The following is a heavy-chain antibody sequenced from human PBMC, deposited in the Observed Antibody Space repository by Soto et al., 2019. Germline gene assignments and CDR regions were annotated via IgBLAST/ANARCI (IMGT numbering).Heavy chain of an antibody. J-gene: IGHJ5*02. CDR1: GAALKSGNYY. Sequence: SATQSLTCSVSGAALKSGNYYWSWIRQVPGKGLEWIGHIYVTGAVDYNPSLRDRITISQDTSERQFSLNLRLVTAADTAVYYCARLRIATNNYKWFDPWGQGTLVTVSS. CDR2: IYVTGAV. CDR3: ARLRIATNNYKWFDP. V-gene: IGHV4-31*03. D-gene: IGHD2-21*01.